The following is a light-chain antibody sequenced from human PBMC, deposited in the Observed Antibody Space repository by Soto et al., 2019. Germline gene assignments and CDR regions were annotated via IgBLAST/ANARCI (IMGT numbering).Light chain of an antibody. J-gene: IGKJ2*01. CDR1: QSISSW. CDR2: KAS. V-gene: IGKV1-5*03. Sequence: DIQMTQSPSTLSASVGDRVTITCRASQSISSWLAWYQQKPGKAPKLLIYKASSLESGVPSRFSGSGSGTEFTLTIISLQPDDFATYYFQQYNSYSAFGQGTKLDIK. CDR3: QQYNSYSA.